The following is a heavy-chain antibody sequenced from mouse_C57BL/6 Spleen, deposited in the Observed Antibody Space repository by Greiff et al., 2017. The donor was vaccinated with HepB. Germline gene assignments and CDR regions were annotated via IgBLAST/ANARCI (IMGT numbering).Heavy chain of an antibody. CDR2: IDPETGGT. Sequence: VKLMESGAELVRPGASVTLSCKASGYTFTDYEMHWVKQTPVHGLEWIGAIDPETGGTAYNQKFKGKAILTADKSSSTAYMELRSLTSEDSAVYYCTRKGLGWVYFDYWGQGTTLTVSS. D-gene: IGHD4-1*01. CDR1: GYTFTDYE. J-gene: IGHJ2*01. CDR3: TRKGLGWVYFDY. V-gene: IGHV1-15*01.